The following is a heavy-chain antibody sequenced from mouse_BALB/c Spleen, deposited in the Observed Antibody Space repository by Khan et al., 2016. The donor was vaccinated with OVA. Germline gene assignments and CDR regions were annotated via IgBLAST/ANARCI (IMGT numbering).Heavy chain of an antibody. CDR1: GFNIKDNY. D-gene: IGHD6-1*01. Sequence: EVQLQQSGAALVKPGASVDLSCTASGFNIKDNYIHWVKQRPEQGLEWIGRIAPANGNTKYDPKFQGKATIPADTSSNTSYLRLSSLTYEETAVYFCALPSSAPRDCEVWGAGTTVTVSS. CDR3: ALPSSAPRDCEV. J-gene: IGHJ1*01. CDR2: IAPANGNT. V-gene: IGHV14-3*02.